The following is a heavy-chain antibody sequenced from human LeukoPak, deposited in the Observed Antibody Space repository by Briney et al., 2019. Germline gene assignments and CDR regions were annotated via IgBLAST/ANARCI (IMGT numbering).Heavy chain of an antibody. CDR2: ISSSGSTI. D-gene: IGHD3-16*01. CDR3: ARAELAHWGYYFDY. CDR1: GFTFSSYE. Sequence: AGGSLRLSCAASGFTFSSYEMNWVRQAPGKGLEWVSYISSSGSTIYYADSVKGRFTISRYNAKNSLYLQMNSLRAEDTAVYYCARAELAHWGYYFDYWGQGTLVTVSS. V-gene: IGHV3-48*03. J-gene: IGHJ4*02.